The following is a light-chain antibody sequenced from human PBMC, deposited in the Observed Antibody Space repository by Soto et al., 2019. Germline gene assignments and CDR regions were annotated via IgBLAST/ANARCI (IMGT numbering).Light chain of an antibody. CDR2: EVS. CDR1: SSDVGGYNY. V-gene: IGLV2-8*01. J-gene: IGLJ2*01. CDR3: SSYAGSNNLGV. Sequence: QSALTQPPSASGSTGQSVNISCIGTSSDVGGYNYVSWYQQHPGKAPKLMIYEVSKRPSGVPDRFSGSKAGNTASLTVSGLQAEDEADYYCSSYAGSNNLGVFGGGTKLTVL.